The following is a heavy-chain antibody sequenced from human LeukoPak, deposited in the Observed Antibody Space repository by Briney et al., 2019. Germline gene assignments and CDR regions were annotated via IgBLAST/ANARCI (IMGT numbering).Heavy chain of an antibody. D-gene: IGHD3-9*01. CDR1: GFSFSSYG. Sequence: PGRSLRLSCAASGFSFSSYGMHWVRQAPGKGLEWVAVIPYDGRNKNYADSVKGRFTISRDNAKNTLYLQMNTLRVEDTAVYYCTRDLMDYDVSTGLHHYYMDVWGQGTTVTVSS. V-gene: IGHV3-30*03. CDR2: IPYDGRNK. CDR3: TRDLMDYDVSTGLHHYYMDV. J-gene: IGHJ6*02.